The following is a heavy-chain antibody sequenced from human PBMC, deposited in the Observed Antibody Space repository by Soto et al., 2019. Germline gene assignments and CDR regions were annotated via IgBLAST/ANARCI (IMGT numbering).Heavy chain of an antibody. Sequence: ASVKVSCKASGGTFSSYTISWVRQAPGQGLEWMGRIIPILGIANYAQKFQGRVTITADKSTSTAYMELSSLRSEDTAVYYCARLFWGGTSEQYYFDYWGQGTLVTVSS. CDR1: GGTFSSYT. CDR3: ARLFWGGTSEQYYFDY. CDR2: IIPILGIA. D-gene: IGHD3-3*01. V-gene: IGHV1-69*02. J-gene: IGHJ4*02.